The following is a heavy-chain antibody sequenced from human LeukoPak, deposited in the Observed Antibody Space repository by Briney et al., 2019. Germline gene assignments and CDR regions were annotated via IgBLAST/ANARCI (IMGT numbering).Heavy chain of an antibody. CDR3: ARDRRDYGIDY. Sequence: HPGRSLRLSCAASGFTFSSYGMHWVRQAPGKGLEWVAVISSDGSNKYYADSVKGRFTISRDNSKNTLYLQMNSLRAEDTAVYYCARDRRDYGIDYWGQGTLVTVSS. D-gene: IGHD4-17*01. CDR2: ISSDGSNK. V-gene: IGHV3-30*03. CDR1: GFTFSSYG. J-gene: IGHJ4*02.